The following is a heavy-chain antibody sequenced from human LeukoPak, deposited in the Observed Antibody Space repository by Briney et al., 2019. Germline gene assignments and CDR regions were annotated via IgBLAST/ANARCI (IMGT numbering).Heavy chain of an antibody. Sequence: GGSLRLSCAASGFTLSSYSMNWVRQAPGKGLEWVSSITSSGAYKNYADSVKGRFTISRDNAKNSLYLQMNSLRAEDTAVYYCARDTSGQDWGQGTLVTVSS. D-gene: IGHD5-12*01. CDR1: GFTLSSYS. CDR3: ARDTSGQD. V-gene: IGHV3-21*01. J-gene: IGHJ4*02. CDR2: ITSSGAYK.